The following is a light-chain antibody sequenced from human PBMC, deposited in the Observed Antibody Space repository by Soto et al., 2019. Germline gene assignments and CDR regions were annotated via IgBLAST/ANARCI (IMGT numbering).Light chain of an antibody. CDR1: ISYFGSYKF. CDR2: EVS. V-gene: IGLV2-8*01. CDR3: SSYAGNYNLV. Sequence: QFVLNTPPSASGSPGQSVTISCTGTISYFGSYKFVSWYQQHPGKAPKLMMYEVSKRPSGVPDRFSGSKSGNTASLTVSGLQAEDEADYFCSSYAGNYNLVFGGGTKVNVL. J-gene: IGLJ2*01.